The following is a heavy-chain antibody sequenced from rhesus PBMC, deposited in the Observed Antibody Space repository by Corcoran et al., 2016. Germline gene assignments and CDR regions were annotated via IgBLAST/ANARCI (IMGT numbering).Heavy chain of an antibody. D-gene: IGHD4-23*01. CDR2: VDPEDGEA. Sequence: EVQLVQYGAEVKKPGASVKISCKASGYTFTDYYLHWVKQAPGKGVERMGRVDPEDGEALHAQQFQDRVTITADTSTDTAYMELSSLRSEDTAVYYCATHLYSNYFDYWGQGVLVTVSS. V-gene: IGHV1-111*02. CDR1: GYTFTDYY. J-gene: IGHJ4*01. CDR3: ATHLYSNYFDY.